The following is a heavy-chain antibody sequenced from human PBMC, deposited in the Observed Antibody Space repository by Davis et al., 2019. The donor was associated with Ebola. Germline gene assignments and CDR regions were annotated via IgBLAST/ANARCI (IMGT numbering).Heavy chain of an antibody. D-gene: IGHD1-7*01. V-gene: IGHV3-23*01. CDR2: ISKSGRDT. CDR3: ARNSPGGEVDY. Sequence: GGSLRLSCAASGFTFNQYAMTWVRQAPGKGLEWVSTISKSGRDTNYADSVKGRFTISRDNSKNTLYLQMNSLRAEDTAVYYCARNSPGGEVDYWGQGTLVTVSS. J-gene: IGHJ4*02. CDR1: GFTFNQYA.